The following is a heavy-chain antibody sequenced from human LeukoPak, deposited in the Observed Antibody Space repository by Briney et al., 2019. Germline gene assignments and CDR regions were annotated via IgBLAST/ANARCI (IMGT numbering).Heavy chain of an antibody. CDR3: AKDYSDSSGYYYGDY. D-gene: IGHD3-22*01. J-gene: IGHJ4*02. V-gene: IGHV3-23*01. CDR2: LGGGGIT. CDR1: GFTFSSSA. Sequence: GGSLRLSCAASGFTFSSSAMSWVRQGPGKGLEWVSALGGGGITYYADSVKGRFTISRDNSKNTLYLQMNSLRAEDTAVYYCAKDYSDSSGYYYGDYRGQGTLVTVYS.